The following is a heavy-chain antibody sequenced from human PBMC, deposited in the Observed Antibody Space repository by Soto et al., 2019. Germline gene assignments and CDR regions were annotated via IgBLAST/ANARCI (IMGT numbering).Heavy chain of an antibody. CDR1: GYTFTGYY. D-gene: IGHD1-7*01. V-gene: IGHV1-2*04. J-gene: IGHJ6*04. Sequence: ASVKVSCKASGYTFTGYYMHWVRQAPGQGLEWMGWINPNSGGTTYAQKFQGWVTMTRDTSISTAYTELSRLRSDDTAVYYCARGELELLYYYGMDVWGKGTTVTVSS. CDR2: INPNSGGT. CDR3: ARGELELLYYYGMDV.